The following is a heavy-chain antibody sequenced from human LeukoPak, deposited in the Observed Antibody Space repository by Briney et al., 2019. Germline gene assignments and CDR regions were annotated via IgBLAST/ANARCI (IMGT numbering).Heavy chain of an antibody. Sequence: ASVKVSCKASGYTFTGYYMHWVRQAPGQGLEWMGWINPNSGGTNYAQKFQGRVTMTRDTSISTAYMELSRLRSDDTAVYYCARDLLMVYAISPPLGFDYWGQGTLVTVSS. V-gene: IGHV1-2*02. CDR3: ARDLLMVYAISPPLGFDY. J-gene: IGHJ4*02. CDR2: INPNSGGT. D-gene: IGHD2-8*01. CDR1: GYTFTGYY.